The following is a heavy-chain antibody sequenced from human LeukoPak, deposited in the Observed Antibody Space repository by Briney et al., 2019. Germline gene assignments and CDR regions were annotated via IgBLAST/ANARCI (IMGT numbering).Heavy chain of an antibody. CDR1: GYTFTGYY. CDR2: ITPNSGGT. Sequence: GASVKVSCKASGYTFTGYYMHWVRQAPGQGLEWMGWITPNSGGTNYAQKFQGRVTMTSDTSISTAYMELSRLRSSDTAVYYCARVYRWLHPNDAFDIWGQGTMVTVSS. V-gene: IGHV1-2*02. CDR3: ARVYRWLHPNDAFDI. J-gene: IGHJ3*02. D-gene: IGHD5-12*01.